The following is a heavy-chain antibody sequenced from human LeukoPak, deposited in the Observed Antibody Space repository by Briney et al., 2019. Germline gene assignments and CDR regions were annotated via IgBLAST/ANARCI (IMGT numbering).Heavy chain of an antibody. CDR1: GYTFTSSA. J-gene: IGHJ6*02. CDR3: AADRFVSSSWDVTLTTYYYYYGMDV. Sequence: GASVKVSCKASGYTFTSSAVQWVRQARGQRLEWIGWIVVGSGNTNYAQKFQERVTITRDMSTSTAYMELSSLRSEDTAVYYCAADRFVSSSWDVTLTTYYYYYGMDVWGQGTTVTVSS. V-gene: IGHV1-58*01. D-gene: IGHD6-13*01. CDR2: IVVGSGNT.